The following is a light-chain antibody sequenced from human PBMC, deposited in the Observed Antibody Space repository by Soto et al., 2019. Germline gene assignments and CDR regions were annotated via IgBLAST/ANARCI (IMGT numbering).Light chain of an antibody. J-gene: IGKJ2*02. CDR1: QSVSTSY. CDR3: HQYGGSPST. CDR2: GAS. Sequence: EIVLTQSPGSLSLSPGEKATLSCRASQSVSTSYLSWYQQKSGQAPRLLIYGASSRATGIPDRFSGSGSGTDFTLTISRLEPEDVAVYYCHQYGGSPSTFGQGTKLEIK. V-gene: IGKV3-20*01.